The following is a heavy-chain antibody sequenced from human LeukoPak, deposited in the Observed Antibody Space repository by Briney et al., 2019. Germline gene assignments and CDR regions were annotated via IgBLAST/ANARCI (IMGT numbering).Heavy chain of an antibody. Sequence: GGSLRLSCAASGFTFSDFAMSWVRQAPGKGLEWVSSITSTSGSIYYADSVKGRFTIYRDNSKSTLYLQMNSLRAEDTAVYYCARGGSGATRDDTFDIWGQGTMVTVSS. CDR3: ARGGSGATRDDTFDI. D-gene: IGHD3-16*01. J-gene: IGHJ3*02. V-gene: IGHV3-23*01. CDR2: ITSTSGSI. CDR1: GFTFSDFA.